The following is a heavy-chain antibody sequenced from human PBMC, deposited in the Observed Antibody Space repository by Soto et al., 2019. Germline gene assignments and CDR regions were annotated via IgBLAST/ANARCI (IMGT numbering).Heavy chain of an antibody. CDR1: GGSISSYY. V-gene: IGHV4-59*01. D-gene: IGHD4-17*01. J-gene: IGHJ6*02. CDR2: IYYSGST. Sequence: SETLSLTCTVSGGSISSYYWSWIRQPPGEGLEWIGYIYYSGSTNYNPSLKSRVTISLDTSKNQFSLKLSSVTAADTAVYYCARDYGDYGMDVWGQGTTVTVS. CDR3: ARDYGDYGMDV.